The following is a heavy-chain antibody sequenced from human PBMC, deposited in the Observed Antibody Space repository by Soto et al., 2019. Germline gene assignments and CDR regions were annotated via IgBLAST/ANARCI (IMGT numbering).Heavy chain of an antibody. D-gene: IGHD6-13*01. CDR1: GFTFSSYG. Sequence: GGSLRLSCAASGFTFSSYGMHWVRQAPGKGLEWVAVIWDDGSNKYYADSVKGRFTISRDNSKNTLYLQMNSLRAEDTAVYYCARDYAIAARYYYYYYMDVWGKGTTVTVSS. CDR2: IWDDGSNK. CDR3: ARDYAIAARYYYYYYMDV. J-gene: IGHJ6*03. V-gene: IGHV3-33*08.